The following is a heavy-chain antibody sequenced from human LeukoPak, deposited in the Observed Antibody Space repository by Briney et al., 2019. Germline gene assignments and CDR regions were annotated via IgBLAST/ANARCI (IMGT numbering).Heavy chain of an antibody. CDR1: GYIFTNYW. CDR3: ARTGYSSGWYPGYFDY. Sequence: GESLKISCKGSGYIFTNYWIGWVRQMPGKGLEWMGIIYPGDSDTRYSPSFQGQVTISADKSISTAYLQWSSLKASDTAMYYCARTGYSSGWYPGYFDYWGQGTLVTVSS. J-gene: IGHJ4*02. D-gene: IGHD6-19*01. CDR2: IYPGDSDT. V-gene: IGHV5-51*01.